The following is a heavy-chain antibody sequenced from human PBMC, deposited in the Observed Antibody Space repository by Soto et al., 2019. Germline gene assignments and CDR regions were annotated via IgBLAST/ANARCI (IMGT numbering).Heavy chain of an antibody. D-gene: IGHD1-26*01. V-gene: IGHV4-59*01. CDR3: ARGERKVNWRPYFDT. CDR2: IYSTGSS. Sequence: SETLSLTCTVSGDSLSLYYWSWIRLSPGKGLEWIGYIYSTGSSNQNPSLRDRVAVSADASKNQFYLTLSSMTAADTAVYYCARGERKVNWRPYFDTWGQG. CDR1: GDSLSLYY. J-gene: IGHJ5*02.